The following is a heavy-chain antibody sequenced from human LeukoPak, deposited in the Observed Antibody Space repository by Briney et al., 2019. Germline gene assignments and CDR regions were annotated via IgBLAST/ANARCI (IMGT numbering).Heavy chain of an antibody. CDR2: ISYDGNNK. CDR1: GFTFSSHA. CDR3: ARDSRYPDY. D-gene: IGHD2-2*02. V-gene: IGHV3-30-3*01. J-gene: IGHJ4*02. Sequence: GGSLRLSCAASGFTFSSHAIHWVRQAPGKGLEWVAVISYDGNNKYYADSVKGRFTISRDNSKNTLYLQMNSLRIEDTAVYSCARDSRYPDYWGQGTLVTVSS.